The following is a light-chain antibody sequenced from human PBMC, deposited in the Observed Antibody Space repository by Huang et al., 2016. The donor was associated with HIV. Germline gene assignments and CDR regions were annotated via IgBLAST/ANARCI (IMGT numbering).Light chain of an antibody. CDR1: QSIGTY. CDR2: GVS. J-gene: IGKJ1*01. Sequence: DIQMTQSPSSLSATVGDRVTITCRSSQSIGTYLNWYQHKPGEAPKPLISGVSGLQRGVPSRFSGSGSNPDFTLTINKLQAEDVAIYFCQQSSRLPHTFGQGTRVEL. CDR3: QQSSRLPHT. V-gene: IGKV1-39*01.